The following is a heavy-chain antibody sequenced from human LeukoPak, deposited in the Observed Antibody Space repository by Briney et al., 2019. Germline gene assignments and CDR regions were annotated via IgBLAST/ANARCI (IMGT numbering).Heavy chain of an antibody. CDR2: INPNSVGT. CDR3: ARSYYYDSSGYKYYYFDY. CDR1: GYTFTGYY. V-gene: IGHV1-2*02. Sequence: ASVKVSCKASGYTFTGYYMHWVRQAPGQGLEWIGWINPNSVGTNYAQKFQGRVTMTRDTSINTAYTELSRLRSDDTAVYYCARSYYYDSSGYKYYYFDYWGQGTLVSISS. D-gene: IGHD3-22*01. J-gene: IGHJ4*02.